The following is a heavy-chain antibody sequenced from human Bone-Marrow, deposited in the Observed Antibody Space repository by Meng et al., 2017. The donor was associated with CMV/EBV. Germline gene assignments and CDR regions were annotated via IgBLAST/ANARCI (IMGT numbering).Heavy chain of an antibody. V-gene: IGHV3-30*02. CDR3: ARGPLQLDVIFDY. D-gene: IGHD6-6*01. Sequence: GGSLRLSCAASGFTFSSYGMHWVRQAPGKGLEWVAFIRYDGSNKYYADSVKGRFTISRDNSKNTLYLQMNSLRAEDTAVYYCARGPLQLDVIFDYWGQGTLVTVSS. CDR1: GFTFSSYG. CDR2: IRYDGSNK. J-gene: IGHJ4*02.